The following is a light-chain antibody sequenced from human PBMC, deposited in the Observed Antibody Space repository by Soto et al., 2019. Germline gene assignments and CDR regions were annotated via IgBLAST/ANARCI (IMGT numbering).Light chain of an antibody. CDR2: GAS. CDR3: QHFNALRGT. J-gene: IGKJ1*01. V-gene: IGKV3D-15*01. Sequence: EIVMTQSPATLSVSPGEGATLSCRASQSISSKLAWYPQKRGQAPRLLIYGASTRATGVPARMSGSGSGTAVILHLNTLEPEDPGVYYCQHFNALRGTFGQGTKVEIK. CDR1: QSISSK.